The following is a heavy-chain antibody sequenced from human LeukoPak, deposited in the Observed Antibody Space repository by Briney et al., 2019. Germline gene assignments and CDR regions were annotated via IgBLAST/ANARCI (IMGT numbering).Heavy chain of an antibody. CDR1: GFTFSSYG. CDR3: ARHRSYYDSSGYLHYYYYYMDV. D-gene: IGHD3-22*01. CDR2: IRYDGSNK. J-gene: IGHJ6*03. V-gene: IGHV3-30*02. Sequence: GSLRLSCAASGFTFSSYGMHWVRQAPGKGLEWVAFIRYDGSNKYYADSVKGRFTISRDNSKNTLYLQMNSLRAEDTAVYYCARHRSYYDSSGYLHYYYYYMDVWGKGTTVTISS.